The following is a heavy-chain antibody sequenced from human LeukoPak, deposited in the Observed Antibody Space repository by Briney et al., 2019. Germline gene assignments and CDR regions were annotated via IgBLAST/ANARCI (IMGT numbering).Heavy chain of an antibody. CDR3: ARGSGFYFDY. Sequence: PGGSLRLSCAASGFTSSSYWMSWVRQAPGKGLEWVANIKQDGSEKYYVDSVKGRFTISRDNAKNSLYLQMNSLRAEDTAVYYCARGSGFYFDYWGQGILVTVYS. D-gene: IGHD7-27*01. V-gene: IGHV3-7*01. CDR2: IKQDGSEK. CDR1: GFTSSSYW. J-gene: IGHJ4*02.